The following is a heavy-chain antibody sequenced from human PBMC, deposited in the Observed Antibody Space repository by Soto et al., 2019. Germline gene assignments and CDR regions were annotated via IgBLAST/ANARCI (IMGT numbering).Heavy chain of an antibody. J-gene: IGHJ3*02. CDR3: ARGLNKVAGGAFDI. CDR2: VSGDGRDI. D-gene: IGHD3-16*01. CDR1: GFSFNWAG. Sequence: QVQLVQSGGGAVLPGNSLRLSCAASGFSFNWAGMHWLRQTPGKGLEWVAVVSGDGRDILYADSVKGRFTISRDNPKSTLYLQMNSLGAEDAAIYYCARGLNKVAGGAFDIWGQGTLVTVSS. V-gene: IGHV3-30*19.